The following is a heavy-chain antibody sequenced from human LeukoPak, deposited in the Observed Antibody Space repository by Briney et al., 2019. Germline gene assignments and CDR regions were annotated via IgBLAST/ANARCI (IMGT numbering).Heavy chain of an antibody. CDR1: GLPFINYA. J-gene: IGHJ4*02. V-gene: IGHV3-23*01. CDR2: ISGRGHFP. CDR3: AKLGTRRELRSYFDY. D-gene: IGHD1-1*01. Sequence: GGSLRLSCAASGLPFINYAMSGVRRAQGRGREWGSGISGRGHFPNYADSVKARFTVSRDNSENTLFLQMNSLRAEDTAIYYCAKLGTRRELRSYFDYWGQGIPVTISS.